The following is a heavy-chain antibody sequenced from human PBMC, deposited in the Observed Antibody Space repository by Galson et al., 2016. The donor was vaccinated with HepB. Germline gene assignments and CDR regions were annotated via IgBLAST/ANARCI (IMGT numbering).Heavy chain of an antibody. CDR2: IHNDGETT. V-gene: IGHV3-23*01. J-gene: IGHJ4*02. D-gene: IGHD5-18*01. Sequence: SLRLSCAASGFTFSGYAMSWGRQAPGKGLQWISLIHNDGETTYYADSLKGRFTVSRDNSKNTLYLQMNSLRAEDTAVYYCAKQRGGAMGNYCFDYWGQGTLVTASS. CDR3: AKQRGGAMGNYCFDY. CDR1: GFTFSGYA.